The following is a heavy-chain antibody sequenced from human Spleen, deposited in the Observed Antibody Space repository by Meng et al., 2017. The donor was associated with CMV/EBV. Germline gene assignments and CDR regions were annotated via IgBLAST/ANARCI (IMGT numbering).Heavy chain of an antibody. J-gene: IGHJ4*02. D-gene: IGHD3-3*01. CDR3: ARRRDFWGLFDY. CDR2: IYPGDSDA. Sequence: GESLKISCKGSGYIFDSYWIGWVRQIPGKGLEWMGFIYPGDSDARYSPSFEGQVIISADKSISTTFLQWTSLKASDSAMYFCARRRDFWGLFDYWGQGTLVTVSS. V-gene: IGHV5-51*01. CDR1: GYIFDSYW.